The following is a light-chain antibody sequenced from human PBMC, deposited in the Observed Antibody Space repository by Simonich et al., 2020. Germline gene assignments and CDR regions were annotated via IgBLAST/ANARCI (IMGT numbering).Light chain of an antibody. V-gene: IGKV4-1*01. CDR2: WAS. J-gene: IGKJ1*01. CDR1: QSVLYSSNNKTY. Sequence: DIVMTQSPDSLAVSLGERATINCKSSQSVLYSSNNKTYLAWYQQKPGQPPTLLIYWASTRESGVPDRFRGSGSGTDFTLTISSLQAEDVAVYYCQQYYSTPRTFGQGTKVEIK. CDR3: QQYYSTPRT.